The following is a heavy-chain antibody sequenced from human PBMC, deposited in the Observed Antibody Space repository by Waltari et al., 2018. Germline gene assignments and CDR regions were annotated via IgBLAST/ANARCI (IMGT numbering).Heavy chain of an antibody. V-gene: IGHV4-39*07. J-gene: IGHJ4*02. CDR3: VRDRGLRTSFDH. D-gene: IGHD4-17*01. CDR2: IYYDGTA. Sequence: QVQLQESGPGLVKPSATLSLTCSVSGGSISGRIYYWGWIRQPPGKGLEYIGSIYYDGTAFYNPSLKTPVTISVDTSYNQFSLKMKSVTAADTAMYFCVRDRGLRTSFDHWGQGTLVTVSS. CDR1: GGSISGRIYY.